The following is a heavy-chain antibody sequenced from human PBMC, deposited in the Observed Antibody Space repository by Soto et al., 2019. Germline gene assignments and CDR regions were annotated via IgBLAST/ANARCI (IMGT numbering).Heavy chain of an antibody. J-gene: IGHJ4*02. CDR2: INHSGST. Sequence: PSETLSLTCAVYGGSFSGYYWSWIRQPPGKGLEWIGEINHSGSTNYNPSLKSRVTISVDTSKNQFSLKRSSVTAADTAVYYCTRVGKVVVAATGFFDYWGQGTLVTVSS. V-gene: IGHV4-34*01. CDR3: TRVGKVVVAATGFFDY. D-gene: IGHD2-15*01. CDR1: GGSFSGYY.